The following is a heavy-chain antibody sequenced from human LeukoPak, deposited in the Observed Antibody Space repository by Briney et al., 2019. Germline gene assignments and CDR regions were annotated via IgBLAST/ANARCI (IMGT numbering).Heavy chain of an antibody. V-gene: IGHV4-30-2*01. CDR1: GGSISSGGYY. CDR3: ARVILTGYYAFDI. CDR2: IYHSGST. D-gene: IGHD3-9*01. J-gene: IGHJ3*02. Sequence: SETLSLTCTVSGGSISSGGYYWRWIRQPPGKGLEWIGYIYHSGSTYYNPSLKSRVTISVDTSKNQFSLKLSSVTAADTAVYYCARVILTGYYAFDIWGQGTMVTVSS.